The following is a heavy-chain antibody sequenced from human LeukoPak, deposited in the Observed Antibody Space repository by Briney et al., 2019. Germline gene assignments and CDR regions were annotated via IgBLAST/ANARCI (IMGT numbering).Heavy chain of an antibody. CDR2: IYYSGST. J-gene: IGHJ4*02. V-gene: IGHV4-39*01. CDR1: GGSISSSSYY. D-gene: IGHD3-22*01. Sequence: SETLSLTCTVSGGSISSSSYYWGWIRQPPGKGLEWIGSIYYSGSTYYNPSLKSLVTISVDTSKNQFSLKLSSVTAPDTAVYYCARLDSSGHPKPFDYWGQGTLVTVSS. CDR3: ARLDSSGHPKPFDY.